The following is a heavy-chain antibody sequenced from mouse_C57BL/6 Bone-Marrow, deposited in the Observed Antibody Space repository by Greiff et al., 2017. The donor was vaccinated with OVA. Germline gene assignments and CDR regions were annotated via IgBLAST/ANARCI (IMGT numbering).Heavy chain of an antibody. CDR1: GYTFTSYG. J-gene: IGHJ2*01. CDR2: IYPRSGNT. V-gene: IGHV1-81*01. D-gene: IGHD3-2*02. Sequence: VKLVESGAELARPGASVKLSCKASGYTFTSYGISWVKQRTGQGLEWIGEIYPRSGNTYYNEKFKGKATLTADKSSSTAYMELRSLTSEDSAVYFCARDSSGFDYWGQGTTLTVSS. CDR3: ARDSSGFDY.